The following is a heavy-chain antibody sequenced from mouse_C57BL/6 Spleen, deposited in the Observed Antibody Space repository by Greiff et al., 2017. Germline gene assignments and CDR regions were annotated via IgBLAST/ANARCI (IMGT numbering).Heavy chain of an antibody. J-gene: IGHJ2*01. V-gene: IGHV5-17*01. CDR1: GFTFSDYG. CDR3: ARELIYYYGSSSYYFDD. D-gene: IGHD1-1*01. CDR2: ISSGSSTI. Sequence: DVKLVESGGGLVKPGGSLKLSCAASGFTFSDYGMHWVRQAPEKGLEWVAYISSGSSTIYYADTVKGRFTISRDNAKNTLFLQMASLRSEDTAMXYCARELIYYYGSSSYYFDDWGQGTTLTVSS.